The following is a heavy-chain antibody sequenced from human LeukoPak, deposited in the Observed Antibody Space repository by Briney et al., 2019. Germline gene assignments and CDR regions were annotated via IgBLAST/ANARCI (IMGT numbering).Heavy chain of an antibody. D-gene: IGHD3-22*01. J-gene: IGHJ4*02. Sequence: GGSLRLSCAASGFTFDDYAMHWVRHAPGKGLEWVSGISWNSGSIGYADSVKGRFTISRDNAKNSLYLQMNSLRAEDTALYYCAKGGYYDSSGYYPFDYWGQGTLVTVSS. CDR3: AKGGYYDSSGYYPFDY. CDR2: ISWNSGSI. CDR1: GFTFDDYA. V-gene: IGHV3-9*01.